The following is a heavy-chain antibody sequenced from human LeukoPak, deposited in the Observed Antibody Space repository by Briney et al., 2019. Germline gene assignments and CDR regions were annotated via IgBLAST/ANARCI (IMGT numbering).Heavy chain of an antibody. CDR2: INPNSGGT. Sequence: GASVKVSCKASGYTFTGYYMHWVRQAPGQGLEWMGWINPNSGGTNYAQKFQGRVTMTRDTSISTAYMELSRLRSDDTAVYYCARDYYDSSGYYPAPLDYWGQGTLVTVSS. CDR1: GYTFTGYY. CDR3: ARDYYDSSGYYPAPLDY. D-gene: IGHD3-22*01. J-gene: IGHJ4*02. V-gene: IGHV1-2*02.